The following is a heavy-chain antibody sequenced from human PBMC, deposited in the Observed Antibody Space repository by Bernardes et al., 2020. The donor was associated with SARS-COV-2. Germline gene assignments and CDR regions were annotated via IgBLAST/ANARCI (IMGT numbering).Heavy chain of an antibody. CDR3: ARGSAAVVSHFMLLFANWYFDL. CDR2: INDSGST. D-gene: IGHD2-15*01. J-gene: IGHJ2*01. Sequence: SETLSLTCTVSGGSFSGYYWSWIRQTPGKGLEWIGEINDSGSTKYNPALKSRVTISVDPSKNQFSLKLNSVTAADTAVYYCARGSAAVVSHFMLLFANWYFDLWGRGTLVTVSS. CDR1: GGSFSGYY. V-gene: IGHV4-34*01.